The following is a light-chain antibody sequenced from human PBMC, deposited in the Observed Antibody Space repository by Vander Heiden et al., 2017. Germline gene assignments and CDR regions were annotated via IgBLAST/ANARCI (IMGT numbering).Light chain of an antibody. Sequence: EIVMTQSQDPLSVSPGDRATLYCTASQSVITKLAWYQRKPGQPPRLLIYGASTSATGIPARFSGSCSGTEFTLTSSILQPEYSAIYYCQQYNYFYTFGQGTKLEIK. CDR1: QSVITK. CDR3: QQYNYFYT. V-gene: IGKV3-15*01. J-gene: IGKJ2*01. CDR2: GAS.